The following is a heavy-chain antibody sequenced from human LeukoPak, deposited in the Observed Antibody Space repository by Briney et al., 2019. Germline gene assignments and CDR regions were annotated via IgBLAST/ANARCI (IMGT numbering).Heavy chain of an antibody. V-gene: IGHV3-49*04. CDR1: GFTFGDYA. CDR2: IRSKAYGGTT. D-gene: IGHD3-10*01. CDR3: TRDLWHGSGSYLIYY. J-gene: IGHJ4*02. Sequence: GGSLRLSCTASGFTFGDYAMSWVRQAPGKGLEWVGFIRSKAYGGTTEYAASVKGRFTISRDESKSIAYLQMNSLKTEDTAVYYCTRDLWHGSGSYLIYYWGQGTLVTVSS.